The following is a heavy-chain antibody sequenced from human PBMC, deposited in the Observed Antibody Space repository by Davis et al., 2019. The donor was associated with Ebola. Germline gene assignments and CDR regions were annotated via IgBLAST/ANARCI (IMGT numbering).Heavy chain of an antibody. V-gene: IGHV3-23*01. D-gene: IGHD4-17*01. CDR2: ISGSGGST. Sequence: PGGSLRLSCTDSVITFSSYAMTWVRQAPGKGLEWVSAISGSGGSTYYADSVRGRFTISRDNSKNTLYLQMNSLGSDDTAIYYCARPMSTVTTGWDYWGQGTLVTVSS. CDR3: ARPMSTVTTGWDY. J-gene: IGHJ4*02. CDR1: VITFSSYA.